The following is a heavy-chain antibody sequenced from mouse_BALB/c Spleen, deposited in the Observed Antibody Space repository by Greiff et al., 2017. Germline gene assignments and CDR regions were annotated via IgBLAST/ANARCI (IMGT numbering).Heavy chain of an antibody. CDR1: GYTFTSYW. CDR3: TRGIFITPFDY. V-gene: IGHV1-69*02. J-gene: IGHJ2*01. Sequence: VQLQQPGAELVRPGASVKLSCKASGYTFTSYWINWVKQRPGQGLEWIGNIYPSDSYTNYNQKFKDKATLTVDKSSSTAYMQLSSPTSEDSAVYYCTRGIFITPFDYWGQGTTLTVSS. D-gene: IGHD1-1*01. CDR2: IYPSDSYT.